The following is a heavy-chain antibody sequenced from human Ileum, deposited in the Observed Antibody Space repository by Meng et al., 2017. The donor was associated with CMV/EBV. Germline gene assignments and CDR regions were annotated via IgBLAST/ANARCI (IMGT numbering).Heavy chain of an antibody. CDR3: VGGGSGRIDY. V-gene: IGHV3-74*01. CDR1: GLTFSNYW. CDR2: IKPDGIYT. D-gene: IGHD3-16*01. Sequence: SCAASGLTFSNYWMPWVRQAPGEGLVWVSRIKPDGIYTTYADSVQGRFTISRDNAKNTLYLQMNNLRVEDTAVYYCVGGGSGRIDYWGQGTLVTVSS. J-gene: IGHJ4*02.